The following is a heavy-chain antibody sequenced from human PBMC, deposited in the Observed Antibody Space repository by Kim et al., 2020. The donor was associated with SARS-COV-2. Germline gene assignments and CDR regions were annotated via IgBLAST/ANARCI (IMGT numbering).Heavy chain of an antibody. CDR3: ARRQFTSGWYYFDY. V-gene: IGHV3-74*01. D-gene: IGHD6-19*01. J-gene: IGHJ4*02. Sequence: GGSLRLSCAASGFTFSTHWMHWVRQAPGKGLVWVSRINSDGSTISYADSVKGRFTISRDNAKNTLYLQMNSLRAEDTAVYYCARRQFTSGWYYFDYWGQGNLVTVPS. CDR2: INSDGSTI. CDR1: GFTFSTHW.